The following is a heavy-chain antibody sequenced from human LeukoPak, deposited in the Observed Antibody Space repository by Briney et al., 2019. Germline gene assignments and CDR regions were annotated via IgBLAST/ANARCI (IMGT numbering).Heavy chain of an antibody. D-gene: IGHD2-15*01. CDR1: GGSISSYY. Sequence: SETLSLTCTVSGGSISSYYWSWIRQPAGKGLEWIGRIYTSGSTNYNPSLKSRVTMSVDTSKNQFSLELSSVTAADTAVYYCARHERSVVVAATDAFDIWGQGTMVTVSS. J-gene: IGHJ3*02. CDR3: ARHERSVVVAATDAFDI. CDR2: IYTSGST. V-gene: IGHV4-4*07.